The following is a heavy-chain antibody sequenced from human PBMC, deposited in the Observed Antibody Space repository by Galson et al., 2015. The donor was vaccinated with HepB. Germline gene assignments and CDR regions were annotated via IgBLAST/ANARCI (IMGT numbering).Heavy chain of an antibody. J-gene: IGHJ6*02. CDR3: ARGFGTRFANRWYFYDGMDV. V-gene: IGHV3-66*01. CDR1: GFIVSSHY. CDR2: IFGGDST. Sequence: LSCAASGFIVSSHYMPWVRLTPGRGLEWVSVIFGGDSTYYADSVKGRFPISRDNSKNTVYLQMNSLGAGDSALYYCARGFGTRFANRWYFYDGMDVWGQGTTVTVSS. D-gene: IGHD3-10*01.